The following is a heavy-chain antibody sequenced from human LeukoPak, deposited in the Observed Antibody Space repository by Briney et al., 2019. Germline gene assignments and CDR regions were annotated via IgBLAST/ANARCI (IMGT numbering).Heavy chain of an antibody. CDR1: GGSFSGYF. J-gene: IGHJ6*03. CDR3: ARVAGYCSSTGCYHYYYSMDV. Sequence: SETLSLTCAVYGGSFSGYFWTWIRQPPGKGLEWIGEINHRGSTNYNPSLKSRVTISLDTSTNRISLRLSSVTAADTAVYYCARVAGYCSSTGCYHYYYSMDVWGKGTTFTVSS. V-gene: IGHV4-34*01. D-gene: IGHD2-2*01. CDR2: INHRGST.